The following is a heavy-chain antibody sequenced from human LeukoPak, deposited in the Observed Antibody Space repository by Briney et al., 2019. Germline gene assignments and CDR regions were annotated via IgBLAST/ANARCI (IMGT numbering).Heavy chain of an antibody. D-gene: IGHD4-11*01. J-gene: IGHJ3*02. CDR3: ARGRNYTDYTAFDI. V-gene: IGHV4-4*07. Sequence: PSETLSLTCTVSGGSTNTHFWSWIRQPAGKGLEWIGRIYSTGSTNYNPSLKSRVTMSVDTSKNQFSLRLSSVTAADTAVYHCARGRNYTDYTAFDIWGQGTMVTVSS. CDR1: GGSTNTHF. CDR2: IYSTGST.